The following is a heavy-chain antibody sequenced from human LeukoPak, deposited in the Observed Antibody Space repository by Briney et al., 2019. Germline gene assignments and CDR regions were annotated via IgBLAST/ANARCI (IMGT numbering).Heavy chain of an antibody. J-gene: IGHJ4*02. CDR2: ISYDGSNK. CDR1: GFTFSSYG. V-gene: IGHV3-30*03. CDR3: ARDLSDTAMVPFDY. Sequence: GGSLRLSCAASGFTFSSYGMHWVRQAPGKGLEWVAVISYDGSNKYYADSVKGRFTISRDNSKNTLYLQMNSLRAEDTAVYYCARDLSDTAMVPFDYWGQGTLVTVSS. D-gene: IGHD5-18*01.